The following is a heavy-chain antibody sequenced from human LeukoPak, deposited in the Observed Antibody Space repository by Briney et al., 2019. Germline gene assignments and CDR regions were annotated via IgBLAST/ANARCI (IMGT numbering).Heavy chain of an antibody. V-gene: IGHV4-4*07. J-gene: IGHJ3*02. D-gene: IGHD2-15*01. CDR2: IYSSGST. CDR1: GDSISSYY. CDR3: ARGQWLYRVGPFDI. Sequence: SETLSLTCTVSGDSISSYYWSWIRQPAGKGLEWIGRIYSSGSTDYNPSLKSRVTMSVDKSKNKVSLRLSSVTAADTAVYYCARGQWLYRVGPFDIWGQGTLATVAS.